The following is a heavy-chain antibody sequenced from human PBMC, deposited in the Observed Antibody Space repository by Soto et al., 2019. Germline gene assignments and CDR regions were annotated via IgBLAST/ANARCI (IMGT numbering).Heavy chain of an antibody. CDR2: ISWNSGSI. D-gene: IGHD3-10*01. CDR3: AKDIGDGYYYYGMDV. J-gene: IGHJ6*02. V-gene: IGHV3-9*01. CDR1: GFTFDDYA. Sequence: QAGGSLRLSCAASGFTFDDYAMHWVRQAPGKGLEWVSGISWNSGSIGYADSVKGRFTISRDNAKNSLYLQMNSLRAEDTALYYCAKDIGDGYYYYGMDVWGQGTTVTVSS.